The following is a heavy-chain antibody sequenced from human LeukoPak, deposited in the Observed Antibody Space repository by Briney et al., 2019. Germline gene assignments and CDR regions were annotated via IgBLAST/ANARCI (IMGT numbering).Heavy chain of an antibody. J-gene: IGHJ4*02. CDR1: GYTFTGYY. Sequence: ASVKVSCKASGYTFTGYYMHWVRQAPGQGLEWMGWINPNSGGTNYAQKFQGRLTMTRDTSISTAYMELSRLRSDDTAVYYCARDDIEMATISYWGQGTLVTVSS. CDR2: INPNSGGT. D-gene: IGHD5-24*01. V-gene: IGHV1-2*02. CDR3: ARDDIEMATISY.